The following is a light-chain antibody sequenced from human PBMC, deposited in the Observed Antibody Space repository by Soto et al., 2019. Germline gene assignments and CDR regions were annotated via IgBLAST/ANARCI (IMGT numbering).Light chain of an antibody. Sequence: QSVLTHPSSVSGSPGQSITISCTGNSNDVGGYNYVSWYQQHPGKAPKLMIYDVSNRPSGVSNRFSGSKSGNTASLTISGLQAEDEADYYCSSYTSSSTRVFGTGTKVTVL. CDR1: SNDVGGYNY. CDR2: DVS. J-gene: IGLJ1*01. V-gene: IGLV2-14*01. CDR3: SSYTSSSTRV.